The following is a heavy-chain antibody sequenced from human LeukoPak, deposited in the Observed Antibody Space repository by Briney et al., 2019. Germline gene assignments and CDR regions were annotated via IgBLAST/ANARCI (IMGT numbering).Heavy chain of an antibody. Sequence: SETLSLTCTVSGGSISSYYWSWIRQPPGKGLEWIGYIYYSGSTNYNPSLKSRVTISVDTSKNQFSLKLSSVTAADTAVYYCARDNPTAGYPLWGQGTLVTVSS. J-gene: IGHJ4*02. CDR3: ARDNPTAGYPL. CDR2: IYYSGST. V-gene: IGHV4-59*01. D-gene: IGHD6-13*01. CDR1: GGSISSYY.